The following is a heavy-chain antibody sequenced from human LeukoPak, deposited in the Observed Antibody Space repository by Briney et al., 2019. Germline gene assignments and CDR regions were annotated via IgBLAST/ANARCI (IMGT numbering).Heavy chain of an antibody. Sequence: GGSLRLSCAASGFTFDDYAMHWVRQAPGKGLEWVSGISWNSGSIGYADSVKGRFTISRDNTKNSLYLQMNSLRAEDTAVYYCARGTVAGTNYYYYGMDVWGQGTTVTVSS. CDR2: ISWNSGSI. CDR3: ARGTVAGTNYYYYGMDV. CDR1: GFTFDDYA. D-gene: IGHD6-19*01. V-gene: IGHV3-9*01. J-gene: IGHJ6*02.